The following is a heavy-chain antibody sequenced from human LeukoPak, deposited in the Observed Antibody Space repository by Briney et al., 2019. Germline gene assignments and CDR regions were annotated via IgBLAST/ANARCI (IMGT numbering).Heavy chain of an antibody. CDR1: GYTLTELS. J-gene: IGHJ4*02. CDR3: ATVSPSIAALGC. V-gene: IGHV1-24*01. Sequence: ASVKVSCKVSGYTLTELSMHWVRQAPGKGLEWMGGFDPEDGETIYAQKFQGRVTMTEDTFTDTAYMELSSLRSEDTAVYYCATVSPSIAALGCWGQGTLVTVSS. CDR2: FDPEDGET. D-gene: IGHD6-6*01.